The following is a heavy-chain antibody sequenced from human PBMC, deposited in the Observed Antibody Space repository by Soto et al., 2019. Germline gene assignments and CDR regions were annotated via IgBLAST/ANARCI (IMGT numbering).Heavy chain of an antibody. CDR3: ARSVVMVVVAPVSVLDY. J-gene: IGHJ4*02. Sequence: ASVKVSCKTSGYTFTGNYIHWVRQAPRQGLEWMGWLNPQSGGTNYAQKFQGRVTMTRDTSISTAYMELTRLTSEDTAVYFCARSVVMVVVAPVSVLDYWAQGTLVTVSS. D-gene: IGHD2-15*01. CDR1: GYTFTGNY. V-gene: IGHV1-2*02. CDR2: LNPQSGGT.